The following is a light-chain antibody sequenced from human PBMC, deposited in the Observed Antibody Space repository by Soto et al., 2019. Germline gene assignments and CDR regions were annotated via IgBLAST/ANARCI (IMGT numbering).Light chain of an antibody. V-gene: IGLV2-14*01. CDR3: CSYTDSRTHI. CDR1: SSDVGGYNY. J-gene: IGLJ1*01. CDR2: EVS. Sequence: QSARTRPASVCGSRGQSITISCTGTSSDVGGYNYVSWYQQHPGKAPNLFIFEVSYRPSGISNRFSASKSGDTASLTISGLQADDEADYYCCSYTDSRTHIFGSGTKVTVL.